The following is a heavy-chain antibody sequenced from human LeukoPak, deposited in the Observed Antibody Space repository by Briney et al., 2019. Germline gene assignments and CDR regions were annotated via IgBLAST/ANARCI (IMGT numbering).Heavy chain of an antibody. CDR3: ARDLRSTSTYWYFDL. CDR1: GFTFSDYY. Sequence: GGSLRLSCAASGFTFSDYYMSWIRQAPGKGLEWVSYISSSGSTIYYADSVKGRFTISRDNAKNSLYLQMNSLRAEDTAVYCCARDLRSTSTYWYFDLWGRGTLVTVSS. J-gene: IGHJ2*01. D-gene: IGHD2-2*01. CDR2: ISSSGSTI. V-gene: IGHV3-11*01.